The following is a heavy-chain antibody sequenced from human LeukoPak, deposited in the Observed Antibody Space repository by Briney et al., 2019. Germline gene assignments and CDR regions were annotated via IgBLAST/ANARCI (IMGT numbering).Heavy chain of an antibody. CDR3: ARGQTLEETPPRWVYFSH. V-gene: IGHV4-4*07. CDR2: VYRSGST. CDR1: GGSISDSY. Sequence: SEALSLTCTVSGGSISDSYWAWMRQSAGKGLEWIGRVYRSGSTSYNPSLKSRIAISVDTSKNQLSLNLASVTAADTAVYFCARGQTLEETPPRWVYFSHWGPGTLVTVSS. J-gene: IGHJ1*01. D-gene: IGHD1-26*01.